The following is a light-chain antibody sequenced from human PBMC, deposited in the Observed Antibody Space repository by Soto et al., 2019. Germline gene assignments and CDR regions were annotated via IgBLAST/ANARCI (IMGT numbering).Light chain of an antibody. J-gene: IGKJ3*01. Sequence: AIQLTQSPSSLSASVGDRVTITCRASQGISSALAWYQQKSGKAPKLLIYDASNLESGLPSRFSGSGSGTDFTLTISSLQPEDFATYYCQQFNNYPFTFGPGTKVDIK. CDR3: QQFNNYPFT. CDR2: DAS. V-gene: IGKV1D-13*01. CDR1: QGISSA.